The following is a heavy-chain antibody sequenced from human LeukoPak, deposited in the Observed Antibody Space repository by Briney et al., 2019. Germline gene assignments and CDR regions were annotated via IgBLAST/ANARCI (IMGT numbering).Heavy chain of an antibody. D-gene: IGHD1-26*01. V-gene: IGHV3-7*03. CDR2: IKQDGSKK. J-gene: IGHJ4*02. CDR1: GFTFSSYW. Sequence: PGGSLRLSCAASGFTFSSYWMSWVRQAPGKGLEWVANIKQDGSKKYYVDSVKGRFTISRDNAKNSLFLQMNSLRAEDTAVYYCAKDLGSYSAFDYWGQGTLVTVSS. CDR3: AKDLGSYSAFDY.